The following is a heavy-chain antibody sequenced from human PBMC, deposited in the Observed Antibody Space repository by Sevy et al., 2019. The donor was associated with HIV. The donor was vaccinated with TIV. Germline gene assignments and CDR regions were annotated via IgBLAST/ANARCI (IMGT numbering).Heavy chain of an antibody. CDR1: GYTFTSYD. CDR3: AKGYYGFWSGYYYGMDV. CDR2: MNPNSGNT. V-gene: IGHV1-8*01. D-gene: IGHD3-3*01. Sequence: ASVKVSCKASGYTFTSYDINWVRQATGQGLEWMGWMNPNSGNTGYAQKFQGRVIMTRNTSITTAYMELSSLKSEDTAVYDCAKGYYGFWSGYYYGMDVWGQGTTVTVSS. J-gene: IGHJ6*02.